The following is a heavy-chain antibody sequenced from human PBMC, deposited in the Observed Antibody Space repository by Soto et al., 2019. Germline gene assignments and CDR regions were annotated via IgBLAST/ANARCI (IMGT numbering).Heavy chain of an antibody. CDR3: ARDKSRSPLDY. CDR1: GFTFSSYS. CDR2: ISSSSSTI. D-gene: IGHD2-2*01. V-gene: IGHV3-48*01. J-gene: IGHJ4*02. Sequence: EVQLVESGGGLVQPGGSLRLSCAASGFTFSSYSMNWVRQAPGKGLEWVSYISSSSSTIYYADSVKGRLTISRDNAKNSLYLQMNVLRAEDTAVYYCARDKSRSPLDYGGQGTLVTVSS.